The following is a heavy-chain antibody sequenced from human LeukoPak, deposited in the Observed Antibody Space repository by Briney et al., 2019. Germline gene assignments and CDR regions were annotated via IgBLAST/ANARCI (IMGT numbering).Heavy chain of an antibody. J-gene: IGHJ4*02. CDR1: GFTFSSYA. D-gene: IGHD6-19*01. CDR3: ARDPIAVAGPYYFDY. Sequence: GGSLRLSCATSGFTFSSYAMHWVRQAPGKGLEWVAVILYDGSNEYYADSVKGRFAISRDNSQNTLHLQMNSLRAEDTAVYYCARDPIAVAGPYYFDYWGQGTLVTVSS. V-gene: IGHV3-30*09. CDR2: ILYDGSNE.